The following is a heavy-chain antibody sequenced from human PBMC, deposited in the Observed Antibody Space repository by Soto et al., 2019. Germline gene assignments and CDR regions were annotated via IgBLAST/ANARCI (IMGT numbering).Heavy chain of an antibody. CDR3: ARDPGSWVIGAYDSNPSCKTVTAV. CDR1: GVTFSSYA. V-gene: IGHV3-30-3*01. CDR2: ISDDGSNK. D-gene: IGHD5-12*01. J-gene: IGHJ6*04. Sequence: GGPLSLSWTASGVTFSSYAMHLVSQAPGKGLEWVAVISDDGSNKYYADSVKGRFTSSRDNSKNTLYLQRNGRRAEDTAVYYCARDPGSWVIGAYDSNPSCKTVTAVWGKGTTVTGSP.